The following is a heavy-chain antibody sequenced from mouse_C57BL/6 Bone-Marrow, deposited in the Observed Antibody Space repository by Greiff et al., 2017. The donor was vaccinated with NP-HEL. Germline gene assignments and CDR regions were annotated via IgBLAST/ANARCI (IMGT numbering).Heavy chain of an antibody. V-gene: IGHV5-4*01. D-gene: IGHD3-1*01. Sequence: DVMLVESGGGLVKPGGSLKLSCAASGFTFSSYAMSWVRQTPEKRLEWVATISDGGSYTYYPDNVKGRFTISRDNAKNNLYLQMSHLKSEDTAMYYCARDRGLFYAMDYWGQGTSVTVSS. CDR2: ISDGGSYT. CDR1: GFTFSSYA. CDR3: ARDRGLFYAMDY. J-gene: IGHJ4*01.